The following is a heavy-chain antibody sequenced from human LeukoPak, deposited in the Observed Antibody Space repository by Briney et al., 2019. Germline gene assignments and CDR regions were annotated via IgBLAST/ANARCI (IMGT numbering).Heavy chain of an antibody. CDR2: ISAYNGNT. CDR1: GYTFTSYG. Sequence: ASVKVSCKASGYTFTSYGISWVRQAPGQGLEWMGWISAYNGNTNYAQKLQGRATMTTDTSTSTAYMELRSLRSDDTAVYYCARDEPNYYDSSGQPTDYWGQGTLVTVSS. D-gene: IGHD3-22*01. J-gene: IGHJ4*02. V-gene: IGHV1-18*01. CDR3: ARDEPNYYDSSGQPTDY.